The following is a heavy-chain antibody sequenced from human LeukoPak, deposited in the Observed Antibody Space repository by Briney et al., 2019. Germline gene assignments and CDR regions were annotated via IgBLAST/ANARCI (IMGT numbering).Heavy chain of an antibody. V-gene: IGHV3-21*01. CDR1: GFTFSSYS. D-gene: IGHD6-19*01. CDR2: ISSSSSYI. J-gene: IGHJ4*02. Sequence: GGSLRLSCAASGFTFSSYSMNWVRQAPGKGLEWVSSISSSSSYIYYADSVKGRFTISRDNAKNSLYLQMNSLRAEDTAVYYCARAVAGTGAYWGREPWSPSPQ. CDR3: ARAVAGTGAY.